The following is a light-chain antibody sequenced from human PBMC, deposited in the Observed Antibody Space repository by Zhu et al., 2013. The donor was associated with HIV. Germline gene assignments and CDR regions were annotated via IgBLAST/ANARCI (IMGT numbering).Light chain of an antibody. CDR2: GAS. Sequence: EIVMTQSPATLSVSPGERASLSCRASQSVSSNLAWYQQKPGQAPRLLIYGASTRATGIPARFSGSGSGTEFTLTISSLQSEDFAVYYCQQYNKWPRTFGQGTKVEI. CDR1: QSVSSN. J-gene: IGKJ1*01. V-gene: IGKV3-15*01. CDR3: QQYNKWPRT.